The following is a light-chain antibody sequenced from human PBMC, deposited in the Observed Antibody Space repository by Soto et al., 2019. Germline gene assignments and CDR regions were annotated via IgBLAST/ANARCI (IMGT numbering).Light chain of an antibody. J-gene: IGLJ3*02. Sequence: SYELTQPPSVSVAPGQTARITCGGNNIGSKRVHWYQQRPGQAPVLVVYDDNDRPSGIPERFSGSNSGNTATLTVSRVEAGDEADYYCAAWDDSLSGWVFGGGTKLTVL. CDR2: DDN. CDR3: AAWDDSLSGWV. CDR1: NIGSKR. V-gene: IGLV3-21*02.